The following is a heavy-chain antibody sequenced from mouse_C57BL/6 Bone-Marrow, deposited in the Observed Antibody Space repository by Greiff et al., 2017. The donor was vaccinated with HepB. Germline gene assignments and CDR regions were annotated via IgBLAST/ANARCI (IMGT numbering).Heavy chain of an antibody. CDR3: ARWGFGYYYAMDY. V-gene: IGHV1-55*01. CDR1: GYTFTSYW. J-gene: IGHJ4*01. Sequence: VQLQQPGAELVKPGASVKMSCKASGYTFTSYWITWVKQRPGQGLEWIGDIYPGSGSTNYNEKFKSKATLTVDTSSSTAYMQLSSLTSEDSAVYYCARWGFGYYYAMDYWGQGTSVTVSS. CDR2: IYPGSGST. D-gene: IGHD2-2*01.